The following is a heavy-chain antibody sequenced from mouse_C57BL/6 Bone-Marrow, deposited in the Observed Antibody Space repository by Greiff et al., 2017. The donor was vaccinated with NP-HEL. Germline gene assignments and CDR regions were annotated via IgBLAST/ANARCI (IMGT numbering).Heavy chain of an antibody. CDR3: ARNTLLGFAY. D-gene: IGHD1-1*01. V-gene: IGHV2-9-1*01. CDR2: IWTGGGT. CDR1: GFSLTSYA. J-gene: IGHJ3*01. Sequence: QVQLKESGPGLVAPSQSLSITCTVSGFSLTSYAISWVRQPPGKGLEWLGAIWTGGGTNYNSALKSRLSISKDNSKSQVFLKMNSLQTDDTARYYCARNTLLGFAYWGQGTLVTVSA.